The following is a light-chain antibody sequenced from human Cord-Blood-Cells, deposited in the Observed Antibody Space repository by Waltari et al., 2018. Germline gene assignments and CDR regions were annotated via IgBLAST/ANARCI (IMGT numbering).Light chain of an antibody. CDR1: SSDVGSYNR. CDR2: EVS. Sequence: QSALTQPPSVSGSPGQSVTISCTGTSSDVGSYNRVSWYQQPPGTAPKLMIYEVSNRPSGVPDRFSGSKSGNPASLTISGIQAEDEADYYCSSYTSSSTVVFGGGTKLTVL. V-gene: IGLV2-18*02. CDR3: SSYTSSSTVV. J-gene: IGLJ2*01.